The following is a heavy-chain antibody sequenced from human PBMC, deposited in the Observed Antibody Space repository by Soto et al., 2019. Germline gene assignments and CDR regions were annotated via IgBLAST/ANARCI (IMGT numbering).Heavy chain of an antibody. D-gene: IGHD5-12*01. CDR3: TRGYTGYAQAGLDS. Sequence: PGGSLRLSCAASGLTFSIYSMNWVRQAPGKGLEWVSYITSSGSATYYADTVKGRFTISRDNAKNSLYLQMNSLRAEDTAVYYCTRGYTGYAQAGLDSWGQGTLVTVSS. J-gene: IGHJ4*02. CDR2: ITSSGSAT. CDR1: GLTFSIYS. V-gene: IGHV3-48*01.